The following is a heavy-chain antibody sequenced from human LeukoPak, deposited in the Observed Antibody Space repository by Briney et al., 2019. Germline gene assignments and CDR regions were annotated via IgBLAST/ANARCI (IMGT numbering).Heavy chain of an antibody. CDR1: GYTFTNYY. V-gene: IGHV1-69*13. CDR2: IIPIFGTA. D-gene: IGHD2-2*01. CDR3: ARDTRHRYCSSTSCYRGWFDP. Sequence: GASVKVSCKASGYTFTNYYMHWVRQAPGQGLEWMGGIIPIFGTANYAQKFQGRVTITADESTSTAYMELSSLRSDDTAVYYCARDTRHRYCSSTSCYRGWFDPWGQGTLVTVSS. J-gene: IGHJ5*02.